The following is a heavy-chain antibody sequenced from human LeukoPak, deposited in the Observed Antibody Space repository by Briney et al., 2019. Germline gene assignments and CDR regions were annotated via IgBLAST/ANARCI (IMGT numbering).Heavy chain of an antibody. CDR1: GGTFSSYA. D-gene: IGHD2-2*01. CDR3: ARRCSSTICLSPGPDDAFDI. CDR2: IIPIFGTA. V-gene: IGHV1-69*05. J-gene: IGHJ3*02. Sequence: SVKVSCKASGGTFSSYAISWVRQAPGQGLEWMGGIIPIFGTANYAQKFQGRVTITTDESTSTAYMELSSLRSEDTAVYYCARRCSSTICLSPGPDDAFDIWGQGTMVTVSS.